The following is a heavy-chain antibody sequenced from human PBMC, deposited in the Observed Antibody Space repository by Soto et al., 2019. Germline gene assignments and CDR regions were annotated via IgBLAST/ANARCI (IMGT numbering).Heavy chain of an antibody. D-gene: IGHD5-18*01. Sequence: SETVSLTCTVSGGSISSSSYYLGWIRQPPGKGLEWIGSIYYSGSTYYNPSLKSRVTISVDTSKNQFSLKLSSVTAADTAVYYCARLDTAKDYYYYYGMDVWGQGTTVTVSS. CDR1: GGSISSSSYY. CDR2: IYYSGST. J-gene: IGHJ6*02. V-gene: IGHV4-39*01. CDR3: ARLDTAKDYYYYYGMDV.